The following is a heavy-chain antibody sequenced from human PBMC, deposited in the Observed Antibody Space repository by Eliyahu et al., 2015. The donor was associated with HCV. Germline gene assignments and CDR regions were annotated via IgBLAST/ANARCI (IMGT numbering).Heavy chain of an antibody. CDR3: AREVYGGGDGYNWVDS. CDR1: DYAMNSGYY. D-gene: IGHD5-24*01. V-gene: IGHV4-38-2*02. CDR2: IYHDGST. Sequence: QVQLQESGPGLVKPSETLSLTCSVSDYAMNSGYYWGWIRQPPGKGLEWIGSIYHDGSTYYNPSLNSRVTISVDTSKNQFSLKLSSVSAADTAVYYCAREVYGGGDGYNWVDSWGQGTLVTVSS. J-gene: IGHJ5*01.